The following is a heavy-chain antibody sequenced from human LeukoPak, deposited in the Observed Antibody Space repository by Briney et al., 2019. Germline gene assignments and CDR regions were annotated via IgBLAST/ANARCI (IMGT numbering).Heavy chain of an antibody. V-gene: IGHV1-2*02. D-gene: IGHD3-10*01. CDR2: INPNSGGT. CDR1: GYTFTGYY. Sequence: ASVKVSCTASGYTFTGYYMHWVRQAPGQGLEWIGWINPNSGGTNYAQKFQGRVTMTRDTSISTAYMELSRLRSDDTAVYYCARGRITMVRGAIQGWFDPWGQGTLVTVSS. J-gene: IGHJ5*02. CDR3: ARGRITMVRGAIQGWFDP.